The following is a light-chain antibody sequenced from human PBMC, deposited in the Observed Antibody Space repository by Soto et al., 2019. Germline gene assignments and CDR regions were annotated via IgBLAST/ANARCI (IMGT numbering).Light chain of an antibody. CDR1: QSISSW. CDR3: HQRQSWPRT. CDR2: KAS. J-gene: IGKJ1*01. V-gene: IGKV1-5*03. Sequence: DIQMTQSPSTLSASLGDRVTITCRASQSISSWLAWYQQKPGKAPKLLIYKASSLESGVPSRFSGSGSGTEFTLTISSLQPDDFAVCYCHQRQSWPRTFGQGTKVDIK.